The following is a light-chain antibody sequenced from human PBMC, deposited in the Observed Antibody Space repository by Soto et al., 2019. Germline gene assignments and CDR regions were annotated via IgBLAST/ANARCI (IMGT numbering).Light chain of an antibody. CDR1: QSVSSN. CDR3: QQYSASPLT. CDR2: GAS. V-gene: IGKV3-15*01. J-gene: IGKJ1*01. Sequence: EIVMKQSPASVSVSTGERATLSCRASQSVSSNLAWYQQKPGQAPRPLIYGASTRATGIPARFSASGSGTDFTLTISRLEPEDFAVYFCQQYSASPLTSGQGTKVDNK.